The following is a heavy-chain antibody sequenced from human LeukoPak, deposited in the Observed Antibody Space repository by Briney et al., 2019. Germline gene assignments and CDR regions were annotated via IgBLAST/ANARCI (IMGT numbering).Heavy chain of an antibody. J-gene: IGHJ4*02. CDR2: INPNNGGT. Sequence: GASVKVSSKASGYTFTGYYMHWVRQAPGQGLEWMGWINPNNGGTHYAQKFQGRVTMTRDTSISAAYMELSRLRSDDTAVYYCAREPGDGGYDNFDYWGQGTLVTVSS. CDR3: AREPGDGGYDNFDY. CDR1: GYTFTGYY. D-gene: IGHD5-12*01. V-gene: IGHV1-2*02.